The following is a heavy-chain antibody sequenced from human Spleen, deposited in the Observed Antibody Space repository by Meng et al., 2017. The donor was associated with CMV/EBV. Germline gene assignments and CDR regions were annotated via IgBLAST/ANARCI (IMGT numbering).Heavy chain of an antibody. V-gene: IGHV3-30*04. Sequence: GESLKISCAAFGFTFSNHAMHWVRQAPGKGLEWVAVILYDGSKNYYADSVKGRFTISRDNSKNTLFLQMNSLRAEDTAVYYCARARRWSDYLSYYYYGMDVWGQGTTVTVSS. CDR1: GFTFSNHA. CDR3: ARARRWSDYLSYYYYGMDV. D-gene: IGHD3-3*01. J-gene: IGHJ6*02. CDR2: ILYDGSKN.